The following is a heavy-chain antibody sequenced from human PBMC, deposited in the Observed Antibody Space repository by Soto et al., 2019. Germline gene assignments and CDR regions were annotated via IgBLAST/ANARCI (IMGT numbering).Heavy chain of an antibody. CDR1: GYSFTSYW. CDR2: IYPGDSDT. J-gene: IGHJ6*02. D-gene: IGHD3-3*01. Sequence: GESLKISCKGSGYSFTSYWIGWVRQMPGKGLEWMGIIYPGDSDTRYSPSFQGQVTISADKSISNAYLQWSSLKASDTAMYYCARRAAGYYDFWSGPTPYYGMDVWGQGTTVTVSS. CDR3: ARRAAGYYDFWSGPTPYYGMDV. V-gene: IGHV5-51*01.